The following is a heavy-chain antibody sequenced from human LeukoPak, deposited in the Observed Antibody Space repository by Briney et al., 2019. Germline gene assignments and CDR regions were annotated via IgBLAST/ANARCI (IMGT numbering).Heavy chain of an antibody. J-gene: IGHJ3*01. D-gene: IGHD4-11*01. V-gene: IGHV6-1*01. CDR3: ARWLTTSAGFDF. CDR2: TYYRSRWYT. Sequence: SQTLSLTCAISGDSVSSDSATWSWLRQSPSRGLEWLGRTYYRSRWYTDYALFVRSRITINPDTSQNRFSLQLNSVTPEDTAVYFCARWLTTSAGFDFWGQGTMVTVSS. CDR1: GDSVSSDSAT.